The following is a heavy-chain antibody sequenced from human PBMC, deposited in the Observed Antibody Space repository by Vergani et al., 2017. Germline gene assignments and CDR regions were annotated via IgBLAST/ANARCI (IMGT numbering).Heavy chain of an antibody. Sequence: DVQLLESGGGVVQPGGSLRLSCAAFGFTFTDHGLGWVRQAPGKALEWVSFSSGSGVNSYYADSVKGRFTMSRYDSKNTFYLQMNRLGVEDTAVYYSVRRHVDYWGQGALVTVSS. CDR2: SSGSGVNS. V-gene: IGHV3-23*01. J-gene: IGHJ4*02. CDR3: VRRHVDY. CDR1: GFTFTDHG.